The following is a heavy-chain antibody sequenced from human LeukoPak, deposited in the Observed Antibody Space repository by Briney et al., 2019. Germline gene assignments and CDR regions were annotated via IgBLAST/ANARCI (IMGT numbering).Heavy chain of an antibody. CDR1: GSTLSTYE. V-gene: IGHV3-48*03. CDR2: ITSSGSTI. Sequence: GGSLRLSCAASGSTLSTYEMDWVRQPQGEGLGWDSYITSSGSTIYYADSVKGRFTISRDNAKNSLYLQMSSLRAEDTAVYYCASGGTLFDYWGQGTLVTVSS. J-gene: IGHJ4*02. D-gene: IGHD1-1*01. CDR3: ASGGTLFDY.